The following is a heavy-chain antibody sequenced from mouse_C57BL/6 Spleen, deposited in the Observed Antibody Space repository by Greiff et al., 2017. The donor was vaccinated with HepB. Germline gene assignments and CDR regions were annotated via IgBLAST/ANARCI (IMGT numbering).Heavy chain of an antibody. Sequence: VKLQQPGAELVRPGTSVKLSCKASGYTFTSYWMHWVKQRPGQGLEWIGVIDPSDSYTNYNQKFKGKATLTVDTSSSTAYMQLSSLTSEDSAVYYCARNYRYFDYWGQGTTLTVSS. CDR1: GYTFTSYW. CDR2: IDPSDSYT. D-gene: IGHD2-14*01. CDR3: ARNYRYFDY. J-gene: IGHJ2*01. V-gene: IGHV1-59*01.